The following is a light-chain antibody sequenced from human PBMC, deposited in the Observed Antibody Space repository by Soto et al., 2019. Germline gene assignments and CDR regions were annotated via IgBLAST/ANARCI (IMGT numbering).Light chain of an antibody. J-gene: IGKJ1*01. V-gene: IGKV3-15*01. CDR3: QQYKNWPLT. Sequence: DIVMTQSPATLSVSPGERATLSCRASQSVSSNLAWYQQKPGQAPRLLIYGASTRATGVAARFSGSGSGTEFTLTISSLQSEDFAVYHCQQYKNWPLTFGQGTKV. CDR1: QSVSSN. CDR2: GAS.